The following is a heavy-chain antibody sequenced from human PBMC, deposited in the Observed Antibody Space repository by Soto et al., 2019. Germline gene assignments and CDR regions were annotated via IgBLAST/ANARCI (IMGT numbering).Heavy chain of an antibody. V-gene: IGHV3-21*01. J-gene: IGHJ4*02. Sequence: GGSLRLSCAASGFTFSSYSMNWVRQAPGKWLEWVSSISSSSSYIYYADSVKGRFTISRDNAKNSLYLQMNSLRAEDTAVYYCARDQPGYSYGYGLGYWGQGTLVTVSS. CDR2: ISSSSSYI. CDR1: GFTFSSYS. CDR3: ARDQPGYSYGYGLGY. D-gene: IGHD5-18*01.